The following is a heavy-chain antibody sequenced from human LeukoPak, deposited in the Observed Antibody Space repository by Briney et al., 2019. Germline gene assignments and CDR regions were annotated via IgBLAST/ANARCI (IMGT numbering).Heavy chain of an antibody. V-gene: IGHV3-15*01. CDR2: IKSKTDGGTT. D-gene: IGHD3-22*01. CDR1: GFTFSNAW. Sequence: GGSLRLSCAASGFTFSNAWVSWGRQAPGEGLEWGGRIKSKTDGGTTDYAAPVKGRFTISRDDSKNTLYLQMNSLRAEDTALYYCVRDISGYYFDYWGQGTLVTVSS. CDR3: VRDISGYYFDY. J-gene: IGHJ4*02.